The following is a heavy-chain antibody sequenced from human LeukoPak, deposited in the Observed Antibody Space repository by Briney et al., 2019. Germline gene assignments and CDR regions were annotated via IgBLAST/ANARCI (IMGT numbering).Heavy chain of an antibody. V-gene: IGHV3-48*04. CDR1: GFTLSSYT. CDR3: ARRGNNYGYIDY. CDR2: ISPTSTTI. D-gene: IGHD1/OR15-1a*01. Sequence: GGSLRLSCAATGFTLSSYTVTWVRQAPGKGLDPVSYISPTSTTIYYADSVRGRFTISRDNAKNSLYLQMNSLRVEDTAVYYCARRGNNYGYIDYWGQGTLVTVSS. J-gene: IGHJ4*02.